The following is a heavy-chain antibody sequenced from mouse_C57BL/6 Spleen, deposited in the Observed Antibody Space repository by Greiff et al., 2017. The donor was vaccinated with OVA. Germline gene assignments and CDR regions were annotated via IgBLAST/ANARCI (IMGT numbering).Heavy chain of an antibody. V-gene: IGHV1-9*01. J-gene: IGHJ3*01. D-gene: IGHD2-2*01. CDR1: GYTFTGYW. CDR2: ILPGSGST. CDR3: ARSQPMVTTRGVWFAY. Sequence: QVQLQQSGAELMKPGASVKLSCKATGYTFTGYWIEWVKQRPGHGLEWIGEILPGSGSTNYNEKFKGKATFTADTSSNTAYMQLSSLTTEDAAIYYCARSQPMVTTRGVWFAYWGQGTLVTVSA.